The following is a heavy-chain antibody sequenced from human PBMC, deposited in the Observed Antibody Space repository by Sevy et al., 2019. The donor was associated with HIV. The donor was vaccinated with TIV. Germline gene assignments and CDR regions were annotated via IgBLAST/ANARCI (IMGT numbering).Heavy chain of an antibody. CDR2: IKQDGSEK. CDR3: ATPLPAQLYYYGMDV. CDR1: GFTFSSYW. V-gene: IGHV3-7*01. Sequence: GGSLRLSCAASGFTFSSYWMSWVRQAPGKGLEWVANIKQDGSEKYYVDSVKGRFTISRDNAKNSLYLQMNSLRAEDTAVYYCATPLPAQLYYYGMDVWGQGTTVTVSS. D-gene: IGHD2-2*01. J-gene: IGHJ6*02.